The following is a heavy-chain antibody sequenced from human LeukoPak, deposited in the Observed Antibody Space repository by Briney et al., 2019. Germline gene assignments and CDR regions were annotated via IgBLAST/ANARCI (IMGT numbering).Heavy chain of an antibody. CDR3: AKEGVVVVVAATFSGAFDI. CDR2: ISGSGGST. V-gene: IGHV3-23*01. CDR1: GFTVSSNY. D-gene: IGHD2-15*01. Sequence: GGSLRLSCAASGFTVSSNYMSWVRQAPGKGLEWVSAISGSGGSTYYADSVKGRFTISRDNSKNTLYLQMNSLRAEDTAVYYCAKEGVVVVVAATFSGAFDIWGQGTMVTVSS. J-gene: IGHJ3*02.